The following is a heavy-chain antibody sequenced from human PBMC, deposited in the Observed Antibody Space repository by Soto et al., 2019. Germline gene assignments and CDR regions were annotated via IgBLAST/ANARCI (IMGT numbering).Heavy chain of an antibody. CDR3: ARSAAAGTRVSAFRIDY. D-gene: IGHD6-13*01. CDR2: IYYSGST. CDR1: GGSISSYY. V-gene: IGHV4-59*01. J-gene: IGHJ4*02. Sequence: PSETLSLTCTVSGGSISSYYWSWIRQPPGKGLEWIGYIYYSGSTNYNPSLKSRVTISVDTSKNQFSLKLSSVTAADTAVYSCARSAAAGTRVSAFRIDYWGQGTLVTVSS.